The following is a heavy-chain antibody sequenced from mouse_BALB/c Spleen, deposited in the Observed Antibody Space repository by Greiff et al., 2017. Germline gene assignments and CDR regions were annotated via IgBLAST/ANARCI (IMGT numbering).Heavy chain of an antibody. Sequence: EVQLVESGGGLVKPGGSLKLSCAASGFTFSSYTMSWVRQTPEKRLEWVATISSGGSYTYYPDSVKGRFTISRDNAKNTLYLQMSSLKSEDTAMYYCTRSDGNYDAMDYWGQGTSVTVSS. D-gene: IGHD2-1*01. V-gene: IGHV5-6-4*01. CDR1: GFTFSSYT. J-gene: IGHJ4*01. CDR3: TRSDGNYDAMDY. CDR2: ISSGGSYT.